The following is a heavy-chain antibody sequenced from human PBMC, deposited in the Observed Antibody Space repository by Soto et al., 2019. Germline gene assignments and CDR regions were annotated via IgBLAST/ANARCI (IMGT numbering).Heavy chain of an antibody. CDR1: GGTFSSYT. CDR2: IIPILGIA. D-gene: IGHD5-18*01. Sequence: QVQLVQSGAEVKKPGSSVKVSCKASGGTFSSYTISWVRQAPGQGLEWMGRIIPILGIANYAQKFQGRVTITADKSTSTAYMELSRLRSEDKAVYYCARGKRWIQLHWYFDLWCRGTLVTVSS. V-gene: IGHV1-69*02. CDR3: ARGKRWIQLHWYFDL. J-gene: IGHJ2*01.